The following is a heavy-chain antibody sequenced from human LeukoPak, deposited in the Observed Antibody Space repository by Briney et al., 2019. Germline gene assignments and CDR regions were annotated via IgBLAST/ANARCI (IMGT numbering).Heavy chain of an antibody. D-gene: IGHD3-9*01. CDR3: ARAPYDILNWFDP. V-gene: IGHV3-11*01. Sequence: GGSLRLSCAASGFTFSDYYMSWIRQAPGKGLEWVSYISSSGSTIYYADSVKGRFTISRDNAKNSLYLQMNSLRAEDTAVYYCARAPYDILNWFDPWGQGTLVTVSS. J-gene: IGHJ5*02. CDR2: ISSSGSTI. CDR1: GFTFSDYY.